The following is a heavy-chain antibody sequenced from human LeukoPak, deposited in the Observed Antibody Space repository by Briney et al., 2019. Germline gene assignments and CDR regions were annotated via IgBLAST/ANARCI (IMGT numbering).Heavy chain of an antibody. D-gene: IGHD3-16*01. Sequence: GGSLRLSCEASGFTFSSYWMHWVRQAPGKVLVWVSRINTDGRSTEYADSGRGRFTISRDNAKNTLYLQMNSLRADDTAVYYCTRGFWGWEVDYWGQGVLVTVSS. CDR1: GFTFSSYW. V-gene: IGHV3-74*03. J-gene: IGHJ4*02. CDR3: TRGFWGWEVDY. CDR2: INTDGRST.